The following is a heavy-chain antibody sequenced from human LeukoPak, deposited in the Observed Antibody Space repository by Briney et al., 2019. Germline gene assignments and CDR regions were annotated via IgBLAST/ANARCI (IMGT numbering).Heavy chain of an antibody. Sequence: GGSLRLSCTASGFTFSAYAMMWVRQAPGKGPEWVSAIRGGGGSAFYADSVKGRFTISKDNSKYTLFLQMNSLRAEDTAVYYCARDPNGDYIGAFDMWGPGTMVTVSS. CDR1: GFTFSAYA. V-gene: IGHV3-23*01. CDR2: IRGGGGSA. CDR3: ARDPNGDYIGAFDM. D-gene: IGHD4-17*01. J-gene: IGHJ3*02.